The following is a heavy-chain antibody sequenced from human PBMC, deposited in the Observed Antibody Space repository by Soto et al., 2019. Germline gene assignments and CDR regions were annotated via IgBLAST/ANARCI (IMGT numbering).Heavy chain of an antibody. Sequence: ASVQVSCKASGYTFTSYAMHWVRQPPGQRLEGMGWINAGNGNTKYSQKFQGRVTITRDTSASTAYMELSSLRSEDTAVYYCARDDSSSWYYFDYWGQGTLVTVSS. V-gene: IGHV1-3*01. D-gene: IGHD6-13*01. CDR2: INAGNGNT. J-gene: IGHJ4*02. CDR1: GYTFTSYA. CDR3: ARDDSSSWYYFDY.